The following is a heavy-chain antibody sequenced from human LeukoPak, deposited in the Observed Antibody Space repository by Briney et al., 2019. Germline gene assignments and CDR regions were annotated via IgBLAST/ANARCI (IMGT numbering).Heavy chain of an antibody. D-gene: IGHD2-15*01. Sequence: GWSLRLSCAASGFTFSSYSFNWVRQAPGKGLEWVSYISSSTIYYADSVKGRFTISRDNAKNSLYLEMNSLRDEDTAVYYCARRYCSGVTCHSGFDYWGQGILVTVSS. CDR2: ISSSTI. V-gene: IGHV3-48*02. CDR1: GFTFSSYS. CDR3: ARRYCSGVTCHSGFDY. J-gene: IGHJ4*02.